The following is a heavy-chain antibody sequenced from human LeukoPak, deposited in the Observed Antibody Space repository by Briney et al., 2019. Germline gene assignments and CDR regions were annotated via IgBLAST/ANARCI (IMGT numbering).Heavy chain of an antibody. D-gene: IGHD3-10*01. CDR3: ARYVVYGSGKYYFDY. CDR1: GRSVSSTTYF. V-gene: IGHV4-39*01. Sequence: SETLSLTCTVSGRSVSSTTYFWSWIRQPPGKGLEWIASINYSGSTYYNPSLKSRVTISVDTSENQFSLKLSSVTAADTAVYYCARYVVYGSGKYYFDYWGQGTLVTVSS. CDR2: INYSGST. J-gene: IGHJ4*02.